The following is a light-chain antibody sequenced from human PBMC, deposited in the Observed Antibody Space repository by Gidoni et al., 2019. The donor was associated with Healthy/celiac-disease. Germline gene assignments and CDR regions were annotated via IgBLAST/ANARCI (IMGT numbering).Light chain of an antibody. CDR1: SSNLGAGYD. Sequence: QSVLTQPPSVSAAPGHRVTIPCTGSSSNLGAGYDVHWYQQLPGTATKLLIYGNSNRPSGVPDRFSGSKSGTSASLAITGLQAEDEADYYCQSDDSSLRGYWVFGGGTKLTVL. V-gene: IGLV1-40*01. J-gene: IGLJ3*02. CDR3: QSDDSSLRGYWV. CDR2: GNS.